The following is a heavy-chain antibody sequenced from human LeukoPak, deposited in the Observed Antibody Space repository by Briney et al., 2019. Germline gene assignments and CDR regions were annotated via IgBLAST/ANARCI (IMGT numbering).Heavy chain of an antibody. Sequence: GGSLRLSCAASGFTFSSYSMNWVRQAPGKGLEWVSYISSSSSTIYYADSVKGRFTISRDNSKNTLYLQMNSLRAEDTAVYYCAKTITMVRGGSNDYWGQGTLVTVSS. D-gene: IGHD3-10*01. V-gene: IGHV3-48*01. J-gene: IGHJ4*02. CDR3: AKTITMVRGGSNDY. CDR1: GFTFSSYS. CDR2: ISSSSSTI.